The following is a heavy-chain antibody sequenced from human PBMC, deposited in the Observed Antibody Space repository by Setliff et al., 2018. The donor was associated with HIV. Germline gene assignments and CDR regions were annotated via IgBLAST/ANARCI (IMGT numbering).Heavy chain of an antibody. V-gene: IGHV3-20*04. CDR2: ISWSGSGI. CDR1: GLKFDDYG. J-gene: IGHJ4*02. Sequence: GGSLRLSCAASGLKFDDYGMSWVRQGPGKGLEWVAGISWSGSGIGYGDSVKGRFTISRDNSKNTLYLQMNSLRAEDTAVYYCARVPLLGHTLDYWGQGTLVTVSS. CDR3: ARVPLLGHTLDY.